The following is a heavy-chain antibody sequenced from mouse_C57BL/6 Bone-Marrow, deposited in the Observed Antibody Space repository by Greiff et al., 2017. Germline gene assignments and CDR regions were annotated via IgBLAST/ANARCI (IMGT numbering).Heavy chain of an antibody. Sequence: EVQGVESGGGLVQPGGSLKLSCAASGFTFSDYYMYWVRQTPEKRLEWVAYISNGGGSTYYPDTVKGRFTISRDNAKNTLYLQMSRLKSEDTAMYYCARRGDPYYFDYWGQGTTITVSS. CDR2: ISNGGGST. V-gene: IGHV5-12*01. J-gene: IGHJ2*01. CDR1: GFTFSDYY. D-gene: IGHD2-13*01. CDR3: ARRGDPYYFDY.